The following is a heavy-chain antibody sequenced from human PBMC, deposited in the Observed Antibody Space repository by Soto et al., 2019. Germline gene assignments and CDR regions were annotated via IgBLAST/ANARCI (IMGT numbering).Heavy chain of an antibody. CDR2: ISYDGSNK. CDR1: GFTFSSYG. D-gene: IGHD1-26*01. J-gene: IGHJ6*02. Sequence: GGSLRLSCAASGFTFSSYGMHWVRQAPGKGLEWVAVISYDGSNKYYADSVKGRFTISRDNSKNTLYLQMNSLRAEDTAVYYCAKEGAMGIYYYGMDVWGQGTTVTVSS. CDR3: AKEGAMGIYYYGMDV. V-gene: IGHV3-30*18.